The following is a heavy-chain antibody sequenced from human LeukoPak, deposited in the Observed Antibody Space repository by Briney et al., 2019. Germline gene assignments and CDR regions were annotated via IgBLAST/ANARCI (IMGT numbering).Heavy chain of an antibody. Sequence: SETLSLTCTVSGGSISSSSYCWGWVRQPPGKGLEWIGCMYYSGSTHYNPSLMSRVTISVDTSKNQFSLKVNSVTAADTAVYYRARDNRGEVTLFDYWGQGTLVTVSS. CDR3: ARDNRGEVTLFDY. D-gene: IGHD2-21*02. CDR2: MYYSGST. J-gene: IGHJ4*02. CDR1: GGSISSSSYC. V-gene: IGHV4-39*07.